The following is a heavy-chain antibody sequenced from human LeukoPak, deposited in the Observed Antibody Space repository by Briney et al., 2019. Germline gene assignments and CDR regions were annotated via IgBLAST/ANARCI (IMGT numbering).Heavy chain of an antibody. Sequence: GSLRLSCAASGFTFSSYWMSWVRQAPGKGLEWMGSIYQSGSTYDNLSLKSRVTLSVDTSRNQFSLKLTSVTAADTAVYYCARSEINDYSKYWGQGILVIVSS. V-gene: IGHV4-38-2*01. CDR2: IYQSGST. CDR3: ARSEINDYSKY. D-gene: IGHD4-11*01. J-gene: IGHJ4*02. CDR1: GFTFSSYW.